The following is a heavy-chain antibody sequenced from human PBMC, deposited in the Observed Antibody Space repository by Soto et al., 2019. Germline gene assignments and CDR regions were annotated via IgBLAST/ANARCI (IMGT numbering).Heavy chain of an antibody. CDR1: GGSISSSSYY. CDR3: ARQGDDFWSGYYPQSPTDDGMDV. V-gene: IGHV4-39*01. CDR2: IYYSGST. J-gene: IGHJ6*02. Sequence: QLQLQESGPGLVKPSETLSLTCTVSGGSISSSSYYWGWIRQPPGKGLERIGSIYYSGSTYYYPSLKSRVTLSVDTSRILFSLKRSSVTAVNTAVYYCARQGDDFWSGYYPQSPTDDGMDVWGQGTTVTVSS. D-gene: IGHD3-3*01.